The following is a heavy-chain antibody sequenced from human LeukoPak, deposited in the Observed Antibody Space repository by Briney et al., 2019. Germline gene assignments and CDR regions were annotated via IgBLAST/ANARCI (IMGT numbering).Heavy chain of an antibody. CDR3: ARSLYRRRTIIAVAGVYYFDY. CDR2: INHSGST. V-gene: IGHV4-34*01. J-gene: IGHJ4*02. CDR1: GGSFSGYY. D-gene: IGHD6-19*01. Sequence: SETLSLTCAVCGGSFSGYYCSWIRQPPGKGLEWIGEINHSGSTNYNPSLKSRVTISVDTSKNQFSLKLSSVTAADTAVYYCARSLYRRRTIIAVAGVYYFDYWGQGTLVTVSS.